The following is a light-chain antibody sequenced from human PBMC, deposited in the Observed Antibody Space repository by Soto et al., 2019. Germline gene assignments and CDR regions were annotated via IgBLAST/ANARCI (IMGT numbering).Light chain of an antibody. Sequence: DIQMTQSPSTLSASVGDRVSITCRTSQNIKSRLAWYQQKPGKAPKLLIYLASSLQSGVPSRFSGSGSGTVFTLTINCVHPDYFATYFCQDYGGHCTFGQGTKLEMK. J-gene: IGKJ2*02. CDR2: LAS. CDR1: QNIKSR. V-gene: IGKV1-5*03. CDR3: QDYGGHCT.